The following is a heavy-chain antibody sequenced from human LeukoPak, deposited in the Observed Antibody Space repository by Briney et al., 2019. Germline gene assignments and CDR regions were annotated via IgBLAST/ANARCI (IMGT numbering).Heavy chain of an antibody. CDR3: ARMVKYSYGPMYYYYMDV. V-gene: IGHV1-24*01. Sequence: ASVKVSCKVSGYTLTELSMHWVRQAPGKGLEWMGGFDPEDGETIYAQKFQGRVTMTEDTSTDTAYMELSRLRSDDTAVYYCARMVKYSYGPMYYYYMDVWGKGTTVTVSS. CDR2: FDPEDGET. CDR1: GYTLTELS. D-gene: IGHD5-18*01. J-gene: IGHJ6*03.